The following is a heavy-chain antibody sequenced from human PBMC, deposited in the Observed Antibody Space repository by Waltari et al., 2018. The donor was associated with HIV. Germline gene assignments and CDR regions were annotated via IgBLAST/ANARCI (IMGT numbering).Heavy chain of an antibody. Sequence: QVQLQESGPGLVKPSEPLSLSCTVSGGSITSGYHYCWFPQLPGKNLEWIGSISEGGSTLDNPSLRSRVTISVDTSNNRFFLKMSSVTAADTALYSCARHWDCSVITHCSFDIWGQGTMVTVSS. CDR3: ARHWDCSVITHCSFDI. D-gene: IGHD3-22*01. CDR2: ISEGGST. V-gene: IGHV4-39*01. CDR1: GGSITSGYHY. J-gene: IGHJ3*02.